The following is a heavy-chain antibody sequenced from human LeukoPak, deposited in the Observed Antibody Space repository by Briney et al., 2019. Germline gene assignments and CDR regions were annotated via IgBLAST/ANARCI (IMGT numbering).Heavy chain of an antibody. CDR3: ARDRWYYDFWSGYFGAFDI. V-gene: IGHV4-34*01. Sequence: SETLSLTCAVYGGSFSGYYWSWIRQPPGKGLEWIGEINHSGSTNYNPSLKSRVTISVDTSKNQFSLKLSSVTAADTAVYYCARDRWYYDFWSGYFGAFDIWGQGTMVTVSS. D-gene: IGHD3-3*01. CDR2: INHSGST. J-gene: IGHJ3*02. CDR1: GGSFSGYY.